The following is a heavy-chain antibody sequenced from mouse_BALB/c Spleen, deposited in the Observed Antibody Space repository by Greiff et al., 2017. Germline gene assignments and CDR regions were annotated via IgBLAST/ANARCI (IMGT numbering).Heavy chain of an antibody. CDR3: ARPGRYAIDY. J-gene: IGHJ4*01. V-gene: IGHV4-1*02. CDR2: INTDSSTI. CDR1: GFDFSGYW. Sequence: EVQGVESGGGLVQPGGSLKISCEASGFDFSGYWMSWVRQAPGKGLEWIGEINTDSSTINYTPSLKDKFIITRDNAKNTPYLQMSKVRSEDTALYYYARPGRYAIDYWGQGTSVTVSA.